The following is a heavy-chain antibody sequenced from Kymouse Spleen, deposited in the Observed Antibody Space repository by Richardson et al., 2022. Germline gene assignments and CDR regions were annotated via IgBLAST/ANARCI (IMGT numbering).Heavy chain of an antibody. V-gene: IGHV4-39*01. J-gene: IGHJ6*02. CDR1: GGSISSSSYY. CDR3: ARITMVRGVIPYYYYYGMDV. D-gene: IGHD3-10*01. CDR2: IYYSGST. Sequence: QLQLQESGPGLVKPSETLSLTCTVSGGSISSSSYYWGWIRQPPGKGLEWIGSIYYSGSTYYNPSLKSRVTISVDTSKNQFSLKLSSVTAADTAVYYCARITMVRGVIPYYYYYGMDVWGQGTTVTVSS.